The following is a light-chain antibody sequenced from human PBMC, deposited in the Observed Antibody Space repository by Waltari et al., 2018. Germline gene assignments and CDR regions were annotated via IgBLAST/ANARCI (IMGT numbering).Light chain of an antibody. Sequence: SSELTQDPAVSVALGQTDRITCQGDSLRSYYASWYQQKPGQAPVLVIYGKNNRPSGIPDRFSGSSSGNTASLTITGAQAEDEADYYCNSRDSSGNPVVFGGGTKLTVL. CDR3: NSRDSSGNPVV. V-gene: IGLV3-19*01. J-gene: IGLJ2*01. CDR2: GKN. CDR1: SLRSYY.